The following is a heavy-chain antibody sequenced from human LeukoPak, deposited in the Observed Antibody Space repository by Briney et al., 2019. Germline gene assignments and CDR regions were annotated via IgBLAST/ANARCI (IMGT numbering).Heavy chain of an antibody. V-gene: IGHV3-30*18. D-gene: IGHD3/OR15-3a*01. CDR3: AKDLDYLHGMDL. CDR2: ISYDGSNK. Sequence: PGGSLRLSCAASGFTFSTYGMHWVRQAPGKGLEWVAVISYDGSNKDYADSVKGRFTISRDNSKNTLYVQMNSLRAEDTAVYYCAKDLDYLHGMDLWGQGTTVTVSS. J-gene: IGHJ6*02. CDR1: GFTFSTYG.